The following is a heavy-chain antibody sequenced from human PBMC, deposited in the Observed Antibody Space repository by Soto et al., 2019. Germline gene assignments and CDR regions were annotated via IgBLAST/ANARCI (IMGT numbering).Heavy chain of an antibody. V-gene: IGHV3-23*01. J-gene: IGHJ4*02. Sequence: SGGSLRLSCAASGFTFSSYSIYWVRQAPGKGLEWVSGISGSGSGTYYADTVKGRFTISRDNSKNTLYLLMSSLRAEDTAVYYWAKGSSGYYDTFDYWGQGTLVTVSS. CDR1: GFTFSSYS. CDR3: AKGSSGYYDTFDY. D-gene: IGHD3-22*01. CDR2: ISGSGSGT.